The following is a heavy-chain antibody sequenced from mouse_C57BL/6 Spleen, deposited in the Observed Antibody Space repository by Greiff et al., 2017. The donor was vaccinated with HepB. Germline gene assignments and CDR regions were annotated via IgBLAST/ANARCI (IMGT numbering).Heavy chain of an antibody. CDR1: GYTFTSYW. J-gene: IGHJ3*01. Sequence: QVQLQQPGAELVKPGASVKMSCKASGYTFTSYWITWVKQRPGQGLEWIGDIYPGSGSTNYNEKFKSKATLTVDTSSSTAYMQLSSLTSEDSAVYYCARSNYGNLLDFAYWGQGTLVTVSA. CDR3: ARSNYGNLLDFAY. D-gene: IGHD2-1*01. CDR2: IYPGSGST. V-gene: IGHV1-55*01.